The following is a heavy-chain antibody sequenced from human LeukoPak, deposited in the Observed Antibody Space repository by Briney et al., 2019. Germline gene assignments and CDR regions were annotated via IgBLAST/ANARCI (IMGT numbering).Heavy chain of an antibody. CDR2: ISYDGSNK. Sequence: GGSLRLSCAASGFTFSSYAMHWVRQAPGKGLEWVAVISYDGSNKYYADSVKGRFTISRDNSKNTLYLQMNSLRAEDTAVYYCARDQVAVAGGYFDYWGQGTLVTVSS. CDR3: ARDQVAVAGGYFDY. V-gene: IGHV3-30-3*01. J-gene: IGHJ4*02. CDR1: GFTFSSYA. D-gene: IGHD6-19*01.